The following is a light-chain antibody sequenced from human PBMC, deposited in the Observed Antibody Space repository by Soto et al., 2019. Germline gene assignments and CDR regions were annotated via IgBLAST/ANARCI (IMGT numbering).Light chain of an antibody. CDR2: DAS. Sequence: DIQMTHSPSSLSASVGDRVTITCQASQDISNYLNWYQQKPGKAPKLLIFDASNVETGVPSRFSGSGSGTDFTFTIHSLQPEDAATNYCQQYEDLPLTFGGGTKVGIK. CDR3: QQYEDLPLT. J-gene: IGKJ4*01. CDR1: QDISNY. V-gene: IGKV1-33*01.